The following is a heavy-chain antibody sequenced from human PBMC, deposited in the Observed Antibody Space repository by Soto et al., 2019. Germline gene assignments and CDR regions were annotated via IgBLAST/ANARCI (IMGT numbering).Heavy chain of an antibody. D-gene: IGHD3-10*01. CDR1: GFTFSSYS. CDR2: ISSSSSYI. CDR3: ASSPGFGELYDFDI. J-gene: IGHJ3*02. V-gene: IGHV3-21*01. Sequence: GGSLRLSCSASGFTFSSYSMNWVRQAPGKGLEWVSSISSSSSYIYYADSVKGRFTISRDNAKNSLYLQMNSLRAEDTAVYYCASSPGFGELYDFDIWGQGTMVTVSS.